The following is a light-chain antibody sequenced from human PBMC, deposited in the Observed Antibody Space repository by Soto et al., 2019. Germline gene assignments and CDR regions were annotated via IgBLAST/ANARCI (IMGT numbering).Light chain of an antibody. CDR3: ATWDSSLRVVV. J-gene: IGLJ2*01. Sequence: QSVLTQPPSVSAAPGQRVTISCSGSRSNIGNNFVSWYQQLPGSAPKLLNYDSNKRPSGVPDRFSASKSGTSATLGITGLQTGDEADYYCATWDSSLRVVVFGGGTKVTVL. CDR2: DSN. CDR1: RSNIGNNF. V-gene: IGLV1-51*01.